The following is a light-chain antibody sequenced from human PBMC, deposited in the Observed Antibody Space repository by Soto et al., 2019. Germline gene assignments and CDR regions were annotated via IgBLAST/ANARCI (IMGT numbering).Light chain of an antibody. Sequence: QSALTQPASVSGSPGQSITISCIGTSSDVGGYNYVSWYQQLPGKAPKLMIYDVSNRPSGVSYRFSGSKSGNTASLTISGLQAEDEADYYCSSYTGSSTLLFGGGTKLTVL. V-gene: IGLV2-14*03. J-gene: IGLJ2*01. CDR1: SSDVGGYNY. CDR3: SSYTGSSTLL. CDR2: DVS.